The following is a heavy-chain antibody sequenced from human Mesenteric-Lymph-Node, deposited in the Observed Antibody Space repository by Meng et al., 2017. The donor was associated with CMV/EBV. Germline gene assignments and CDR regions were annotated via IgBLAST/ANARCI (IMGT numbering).Heavy chain of an antibody. D-gene: IGHD3-22*01. J-gene: IGHJ4*02. CDR1: GGSFSYYA. Sequence: SVKVSCKASGGSFSYYAITWVRQAPGQGLEWMGRIIPILGIANYAQKFQGRVTITADKSTSTAYMELSSLRSEDTAVYYCARSTYYYDSSGGLDYWGQGTLVTVSS. V-gene: IGHV1-69*04. CDR2: IIPILGIA. CDR3: ARSTYYYDSSGGLDY.